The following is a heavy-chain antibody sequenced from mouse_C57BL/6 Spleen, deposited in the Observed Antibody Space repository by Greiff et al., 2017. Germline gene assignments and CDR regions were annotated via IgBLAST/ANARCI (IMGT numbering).Heavy chain of an antibody. CDR2: IYPRSGNT. J-gene: IGHJ4*01. CDR1: GYTFTSYG. V-gene: IGHV1-81*01. CDR3: ARRHYDYDDARDY. D-gene: IGHD2-4*01. Sequence: QVQLQQSGAELARPGASVKLSCKASGYTFTSYGISWVKQRTGQGLEWIGEIYPRSGNTYYNEKFKGKATLTADKSSSTAYMELRSLTSEDSAVYFCARRHYDYDDARDYWGQGTSVTVSS.